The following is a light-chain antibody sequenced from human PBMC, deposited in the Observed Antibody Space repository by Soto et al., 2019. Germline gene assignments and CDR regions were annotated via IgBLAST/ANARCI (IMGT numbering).Light chain of an antibody. Sequence: EIVLTQSPGTLSLSPGERATLSCRASQSVSSSYLAWYQQKPGQAPRLLIYGASSRATGIPDRFRGSGSGKDFNLTISRLEPEDFAVYYCQQYGSSPWTFGQGTKVQTK. CDR2: GAS. J-gene: IGKJ1*01. CDR3: QQYGSSPWT. V-gene: IGKV3-20*01. CDR1: QSVSSSY.